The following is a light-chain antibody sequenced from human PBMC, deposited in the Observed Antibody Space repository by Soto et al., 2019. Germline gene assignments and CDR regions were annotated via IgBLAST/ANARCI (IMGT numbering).Light chain of an antibody. Sequence: EIVLTQSPGTLSLSPGERATLSCRASQSLSSHALAWYQQKPGQAPRLLTYGASSRATGIPDRFSGSGSGTDFTLTISRLEPEDFTVYFCQQYGSSFGQGTKVDIK. J-gene: IGKJ1*01. V-gene: IGKV3-20*01. CDR3: QQYGSS. CDR2: GAS. CDR1: QSLSSHA.